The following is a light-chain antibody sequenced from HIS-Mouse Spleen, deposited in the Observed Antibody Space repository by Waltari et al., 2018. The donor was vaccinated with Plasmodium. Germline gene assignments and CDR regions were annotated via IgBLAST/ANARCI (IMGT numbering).Light chain of an antibody. V-gene: IGLV3-25*03. CDR2: KDS. CDR1: ALPKQY. Sequence: SYELTQPPSVSVSPGQTARITCPGDALPKQYAYWYQQKPGQAPALVIYKDSERPSGNPERFSGSSSGTTVTLTISGVQAEDEADYYCQSADSSGTYQVFGGGTKLTVL. J-gene: IGLJ2*01. CDR3: QSADSSGTYQV.